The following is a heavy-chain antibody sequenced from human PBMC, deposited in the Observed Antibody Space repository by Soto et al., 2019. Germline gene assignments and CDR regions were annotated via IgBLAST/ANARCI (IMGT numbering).Heavy chain of an antibody. V-gene: IGHV4-34*01. CDR3: ARLYYYDSSAYHGIDV. D-gene: IGHD3-22*01. Sequence: SETLSRTCAVYCGSFSGYYWSWIRQPPGNGLYCIGEINHSVITSXXPSLKSRXXISVDTSKNHXSLELXSVNAAYTALYYCARLYYYDSSAYHGIDVWGQGTPVX. J-gene: IGHJ6*02. CDR1: CGSFSGYY. CDR2: INHSVIT.